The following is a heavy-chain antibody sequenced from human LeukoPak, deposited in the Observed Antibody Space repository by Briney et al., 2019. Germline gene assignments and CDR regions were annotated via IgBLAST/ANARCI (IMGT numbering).Heavy chain of an antibody. CDR2: IYYSGST. Sequence: SETLSLTCTVSGGSISSSSYYWGWIRQPPGKGLEWIGSIYYSGSTYYNPSLKSRVTISVDTSKNQFSLKLSSVTAADTAVYYCARFVGGRVVSSPLYYFDYWGQGTLVTVSS. J-gene: IGHJ4*02. CDR1: GGSISSSSYY. CDR3: ARFVGGRVVSSPLYYFDY. V-gene: IGHV4-39*07. D-gene: IGHD3-22*01.